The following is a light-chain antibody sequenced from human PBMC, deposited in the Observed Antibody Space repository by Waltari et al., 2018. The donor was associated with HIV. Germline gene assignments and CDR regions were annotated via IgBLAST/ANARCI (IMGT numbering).Light chain of an antibody. CDR3: SSYTSSSTLDV. Sequence: QSALTQPASVSGSPGQSITISCTGTSSDVGGYNYVSWYQQHPGKAPKLMIYEVSNRPSAVSNRFSGSKSGNTASLTISGLQAEDEADYYCSSYTSSSTLDVFGTGTKVTVL. CDR2: EVS. V-gene: IGLV2-14*01. CDR1: SSDVGGYNY. J-gene: IGLJ1*01.